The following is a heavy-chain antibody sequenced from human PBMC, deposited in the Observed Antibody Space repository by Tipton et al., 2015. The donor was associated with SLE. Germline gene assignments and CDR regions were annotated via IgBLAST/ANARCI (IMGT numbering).Heavy chain of an antibody. V-gene: IGHV1-2*02. D-gene: IGHD3-9*01. CDR1: GYTFTDYF. CDR3: ALPDILFPPDV. J-gene: IGHJ6*04. Sequence: QSGAEVKKPGASVKVSCKASGYTFTDYFIHWVRQAPGQGLEWMGWINPKIGGTKYAPKFQGRVTMTRDTSINTVYMELSRLRSDDTAVYYCALPDILFPPDVWGKGTTVTVSS. CDR2: INPKIGGT.